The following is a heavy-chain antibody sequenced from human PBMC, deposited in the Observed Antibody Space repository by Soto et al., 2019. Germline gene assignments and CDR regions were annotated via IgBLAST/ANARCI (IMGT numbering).Heavy chain of an antibody. J-gene: IGHJ6*02. CDR3: AKRNYYGSGSYGMDV. CDR2: ISASGGST. V-gene: IGHV3-23*01. CDR1: GFTVRNYA. Sequence: GGSLRLSCAAPGFTVRNYAMSWVRRAPGKGLEWVSLISASGGSTYYTDSVKGRFTISRDNSKNTLNLQMNSLRAEDTAVYYCAKRNYYGSGSYGMDVWGQGTTVTVSS. D-gene: IGHD3-10*01.